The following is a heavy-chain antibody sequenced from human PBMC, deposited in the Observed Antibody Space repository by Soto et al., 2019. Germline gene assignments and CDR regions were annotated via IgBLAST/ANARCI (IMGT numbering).Heavy chain of an antibody. J-gene: IGHJ4*02. Sequence: QVQLVESGGGVVQPGRSLRLSCAASGFTFSSYGMHWVRQAPGKGLEWVAVISYDGSNKYYADSVKGRFTISRDNSKNTLYLQMNSLRAEDTAVYYCAKAPRQWLAFDYWGQGTLVTVAS. CDR1: GFTFSSYG. V-gene: IGHV3-30*18. D-gene: IGHD6-19*01. CDR3: AKAPRQWLAFDY. CDR2: ISYDGSNK.